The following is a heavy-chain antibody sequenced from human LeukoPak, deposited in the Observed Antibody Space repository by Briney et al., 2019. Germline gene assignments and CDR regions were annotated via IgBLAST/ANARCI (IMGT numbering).Heavy chain of an antibody. Sequence: GASVKVSCKASGYTFTSYGISWVRQAPGQGLEWMGWISAYNGNTNYAQKLQGRVTMTTDTSTSTAYMELSRLRSDDTAVYYCARDRVSGYYYPEDAFDIWGQGTMVTVSS. D-gene: IGHD3-22*01. J-gene: IGHJ3*02. CDR1: GYTFTSYG. CDR2: ISAYNGNT. CDR3: ARDRVSGYYYPEDAFDI. V-gene: IGHV1-18*01.